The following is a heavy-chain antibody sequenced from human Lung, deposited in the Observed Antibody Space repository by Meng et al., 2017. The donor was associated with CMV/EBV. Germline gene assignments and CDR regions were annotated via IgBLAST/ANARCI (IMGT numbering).Heavy chain of an antibody. CDR3: ARMDCSSTSCLRDYYYYGMDV. V-gene: IGHV1-69*05. Sequence: SVXVSCKVSGGTVSSYAISWVRQAPGQGLEWMGGIIPIFGTANYAQKFQGRVKITTDESTSTAYMELSSLRSEDTAVYYCARMDCSSTSCLRDYYYYGMDVWGQRTTVTVSS. CDR2: IIPIFGTA. J-gene: IGHJ6*02. D-gene: IGHD2-2*01. CDR1: GGTVSSYA.